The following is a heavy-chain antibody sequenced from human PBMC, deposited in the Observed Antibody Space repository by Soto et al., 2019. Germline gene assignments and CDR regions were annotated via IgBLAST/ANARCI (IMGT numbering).Heavy chain of an antibody. Sequence: ASVKVSCKASGYTFTSYDINWVRQATGQGLEWMGWMNPNSGNTGYAQKFQGRVTMTRNTSISTAYMELSSLRSADTAVYYCASYGSGSYPRFDPWGQGTLVTVSS. CDR1: GYTFTSYD. D-gene: IGHD3-10*01. CDR2: MNPNSGNT. CDR3: ASYGSGSYPRFDP. V-gene: IGHV1-8*01. J-gene: IGHJ5*02.